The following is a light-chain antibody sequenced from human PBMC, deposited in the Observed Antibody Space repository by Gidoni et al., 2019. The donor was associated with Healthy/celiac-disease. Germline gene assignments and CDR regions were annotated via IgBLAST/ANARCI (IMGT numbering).Light chain of an antibody. CDR3: QQYNSYRT. V-gene: IGKV1-5*03. CDR2: KAS. Sequence: IQMTQSPSTLSASVVDRVTITCRASQSISSWLAWYQQKPGKAPKLLIYKASSLESGVPSRFSGSGSGTEFTLTISSLQPDDFATYYCQQYNSYRTFGQGTKVEIK. CDR1: QSISSW. J-gene: IGKJ1*01.